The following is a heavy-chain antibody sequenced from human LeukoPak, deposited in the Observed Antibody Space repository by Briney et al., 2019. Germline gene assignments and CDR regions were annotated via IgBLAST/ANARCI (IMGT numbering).Heavy chain of an antibody. J-gene: IGHJ3*02. CDR2: INHSGST. D-gene: IGHD6-19*01. V-gene: IGHV4-34*01. CDR1: GGSFSGYY. CDR3: ANDPSGYSSGWLGNDAFDI. Sequence: SETLSLTCAVYGGSFSGYYWSWIRQPPGKGLEWIGEINHSGSTNYNPSLKSRVTISVDTSKNQFSLKLSSVTAADTAVYYCANDPSGYSSGWLGNDAFDIWGQGTMVTVSS.